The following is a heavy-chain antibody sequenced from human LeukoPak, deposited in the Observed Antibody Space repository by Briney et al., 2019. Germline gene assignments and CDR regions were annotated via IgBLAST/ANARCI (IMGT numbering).Heavy chain of an antibody. CDR1: GFTVSSNY. Sequence: GGSLRLSCAASGFTVSSNYMSWVRQAPGKGLEWVSVIYSGGSTYYADSVKGRFTISRDNAKNTLYLQMNSLRAEDTAVYYCARDGFPGSSTRGGMDVWGQGTTVTVSS. CDR2: IYSGGST. D-gene: IGHD2-2*01. CDR3: ARDGFPGSSTRGGMDV. V-gene: IGHV3-53*01. J-gene: IGHJ6*02.